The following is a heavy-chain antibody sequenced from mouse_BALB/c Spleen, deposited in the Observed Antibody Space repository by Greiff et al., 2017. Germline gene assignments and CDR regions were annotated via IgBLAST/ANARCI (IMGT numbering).Heavy chain of an antibody. CDR1: GFDFSRYW. D-gene: IGHD3-1*01. CDR3: ARLIRSQAMDY. J-gene: IGHJ4*01. CDR2: INPGSSTI. V-gene: IGHV4-2*02. Sequence: EVKLQESGGGLVQPGGSLNLSCAASGFDFSRYWMSWARQAPGKGQEWIGEINPGSSTINYTPSLKDKFIISRDNAKNTLYLQMSKVRSEDTALYYCARLIRSQAMDYWGQGTSVTVSS.